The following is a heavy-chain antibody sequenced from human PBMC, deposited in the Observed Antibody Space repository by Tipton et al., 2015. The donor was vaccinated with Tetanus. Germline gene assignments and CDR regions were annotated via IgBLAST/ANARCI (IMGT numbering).Heavy chain of an antibody. J-gene: IGHJ4*02. CDR3: VKSKRGYSYGSFDD. Sequence: SLRLSCAASGFNLNNYAMSWVRQAPGKGLEWVSTLSGSGSATYYAGSVGGRFTISRDNAENSLFLQMDSLRAEDTAVYFCVKSKRGYSYGSFDDWGQGTLVAVSS. CDR1: GFNLNNYA. V-gene: IGHV3-23*01. D-gene: IGHD5-18*01. CDR2: LSGSGSAT.